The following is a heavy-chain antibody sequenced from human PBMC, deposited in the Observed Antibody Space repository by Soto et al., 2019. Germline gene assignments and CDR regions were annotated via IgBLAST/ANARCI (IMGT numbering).Heavy chain of an antibody. CDR3: AKAGTLRYFDWLVGQHYGMDV. V-gene: IGHV3-23*01. CDR1: GFTFSSYA. CDR2: ISGSGGST. J-gene: IGHJ6*02. Sequence: PGGSLRLSCAASGFTFSSYAMSWVRQAPGKGLEWVSAISGSGGSTYYADSVKGRFTISRDNSKNTLYLQMNSLRAEDTAVYYRAKAGTLRYFDWLVGQHYGMDVWGQGTTVTVSS. D-gene: IGHD3-9*01.